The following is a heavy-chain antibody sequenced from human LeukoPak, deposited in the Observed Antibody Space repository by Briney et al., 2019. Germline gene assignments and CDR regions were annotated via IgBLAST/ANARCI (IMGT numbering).Heavy chain of an antibody. J-gene: IGHJ3*02. CDR1: GFTVSSNY. CDR2: IYSGGST. CDR3: AGDWGQWELLYAFDI. V-gene: IGHV3-66*01. Sequence: SGGSLRLSCAASGFTVSSNYMSWVRQAPGKGLEWVSVIYSGGSTYYADSVKGRFTISRDNSKNTLYLQMNSLRAEDTAVYYCAGDWGQWELLYAFDIWGQGTMVTVSS. D-gene: IGHD1-26*01.